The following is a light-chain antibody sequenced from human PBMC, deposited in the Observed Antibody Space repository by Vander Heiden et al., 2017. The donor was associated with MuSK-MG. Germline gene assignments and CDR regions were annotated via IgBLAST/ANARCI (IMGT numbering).Light chain of an antibody. CDR1: SSDGATYNL. CDR2: EAT. CDR3: CSYAGGSEV. V-gene: IGLV2-23*01. Sequence: PTQPASASRAPGPPIPLSCAGSSSDGATYNLVSWYQQHPGKAPKLIIYEATERPSGVSHRFSGSQSGNTASLTISGLQAEDEATYYCCSYAGGSEVFGGGTKLTVL. J-gene: IGLJ3*02.